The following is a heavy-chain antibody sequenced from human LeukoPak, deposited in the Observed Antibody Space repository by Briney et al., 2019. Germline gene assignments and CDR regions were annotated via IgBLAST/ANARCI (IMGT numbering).Heavy chain of an antibody. V-gene: IGHV3-33*01. CDR3: ARASGSYDY. Sequence: GGSLRLSCAASGFPFSTYGMHWVRQAPGKGLEWVAVIWYDGSNKYYADSVKGRFTISRDNSKNTLYLQMNSLRAEDTAVHYCARASGSYDYWGQGTLVTVSS. CDR1: GFPFSTYG. J-gene: IGHJ4*02. CDR2: IWYDGSNK. D-gene: IGHD1-26*01.